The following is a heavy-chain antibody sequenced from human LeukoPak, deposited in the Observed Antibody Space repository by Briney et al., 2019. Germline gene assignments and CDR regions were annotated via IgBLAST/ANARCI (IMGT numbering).Heavy chain of an antibody. J-gene: IGHJ4*02. CDR2: ISSSSSYI. Sequence: PGGSLRLSCAASGFTFSSYSMNWVRQAPGKGLEWVSSISSSSSYIYYADSVKGRFTISRDNAKNSLYLQMNSLRAEDTAVYYCATPHAYYYDSSGYTLLGYWGQGTLVTVSS. V-gene: IGHV3-21*01. CDR1: GFTFSSYS. D-gene: IGHD3-22*01. CDR3: ATPHAYYYDSSGYTLLGY.